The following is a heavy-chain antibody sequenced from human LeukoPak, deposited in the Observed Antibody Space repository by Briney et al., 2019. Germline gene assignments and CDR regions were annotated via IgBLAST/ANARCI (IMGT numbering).Heavy chain of an antibody. V-gene: IGHV4-59*01. D-gene: IGHD2-21*02. CDR3: ARGGCGGDCYSRTYDAFDI. CDR1: GGSFSGYY. Sequence: SETLSLTCAVYGGSFSGYYWSWIRQPPGKGLEWIGYIYYSGSTNYNPSLKSRVTISVDTSKNQFSLKLSSVTAADTAVYYCARGGCGGDCYSRTYDAFDIWGQGTMVTVSS. J-gene: IGHJ3*02. CDR2: IYYSGST.